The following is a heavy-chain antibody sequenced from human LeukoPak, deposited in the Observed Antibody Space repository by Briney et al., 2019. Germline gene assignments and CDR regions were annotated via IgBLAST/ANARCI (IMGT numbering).Heavy chain of an antibody. CDR3: ARRALYGGYGWAYYFDY. Sequence: SETLSLTCTVSGGSISSSSYYWGWIRQPPGKGLEWIGSIYYSGSTYYNPSLKSRVTISVDTSKNQFSLKLSSVTAADTAVYYCARRALYGGYGWAYYFDYWGQGTLVTVSS. J-gene: IGHJ4*02. D-gene: IGHD4-17*01. CDR1: GGSISSSSYY. CDR2: IYYSGST. V-gene: IGHV4-39*01.